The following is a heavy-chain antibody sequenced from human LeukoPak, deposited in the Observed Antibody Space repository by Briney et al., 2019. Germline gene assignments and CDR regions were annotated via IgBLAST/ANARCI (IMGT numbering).Heavy chain of an antibody. D-gene: IGHD1-26*01. V-gene: IGHV3-7*01. CDR2: IKQDGSEK. J-gene: IGHJ4*02. Sequence: GGSLRLSCAASGFTFSSHSMNWVRQAPGKGLEWVANIKQDGSEKYYVDSVKGRFTISRDNAKNSLYLQMNSLRVEDTAVYYCASYSGSYRGPFDYWGQGTLVTVSS. CDR1: GFTFSSHS. CDR3: ASYSGSYRGPFDY.